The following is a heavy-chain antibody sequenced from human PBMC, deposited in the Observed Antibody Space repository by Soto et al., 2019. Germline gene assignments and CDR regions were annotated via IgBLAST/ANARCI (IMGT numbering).Heavy chain of an antibody. CDR2: INSVSGGT. CDR1: GNTNTIYF. J-gene: IGHJ3*01. Sequence: QVQLVQSGAEVKRPGAAVRVSCKASGNTNTIYFIHWLRQAPGQVLEWMGWINSVSGGTHSAHIFQGRVTMNRDTSTTTAFMELSGLTSADTAVYYCARGGIYSALWGQGALVSVSS. D-gene: IGHD1-26*01. V-gene: IGHV1-2*02. CDR3: ARGGIYSAL.